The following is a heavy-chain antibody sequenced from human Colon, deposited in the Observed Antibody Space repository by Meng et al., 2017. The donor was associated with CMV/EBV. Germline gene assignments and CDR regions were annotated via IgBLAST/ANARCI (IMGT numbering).Heavy chain of an antibody. CDR3: VRRSYSGEDDY. CDR1: GFSFITDKAG. V-gene: IGHV2-5*02. Sequence: QITLKESGPTLVKPTPTLPLTCTFSGFSFITDKAGVGWIRHPPGKALEWLGFIYWDDDTRYSPSLKTRLTITRDTSKNQVILTMTNMDPADTATYYCVRRSYSGEDDYWGQGALVTVSS. D-gene: IGHD2-21*01. J-gene: IGHJ4*02. CDR2: IYWDDDT.